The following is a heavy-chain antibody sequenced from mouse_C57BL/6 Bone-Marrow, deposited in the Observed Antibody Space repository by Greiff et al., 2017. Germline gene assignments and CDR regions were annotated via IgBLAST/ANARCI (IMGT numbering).Heavy chain of an antibody. CDR2: IYPGSGST. D-gene: IGHD2-5*01. Sequence: QVQLQQPGAELVKPGASVKMSCKASGYTFTSYWLTWVKQRPGQGLEWIGDIYPGSGSTNYNEKFKSKATLPVDTSSSTAYMQLSSLTSEDSAVYCCARLYYYSTLAYWGQGTLVTVSA. J-gene: IGHJ3*01. V-gene: IGHV1-55*01. CDR3: ARLYYYSTLAY. CDR1: GYTFTSYW.